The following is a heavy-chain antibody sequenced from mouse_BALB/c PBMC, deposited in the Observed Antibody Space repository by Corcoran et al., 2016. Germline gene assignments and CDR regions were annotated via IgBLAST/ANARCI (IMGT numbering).Heavy chain of an antibody. V-gene: IGHV1S136*01. J-gene: IGHJ3*01. Sequence: EVQLQQSGPELVKPGASVKMSCKASGYTFTSYVMHWVKQKPGQGLAWIGYINPYNDGTKYNEKFKGKATLTSDKSSSTAYMELSSLTSEDSAVYYCARRGNYEGFAYWGQGTLVTVSA. CDR2: INPYNDGT. D-gene: IGHD2-1*01. CDR3: ARRGNYEGFAY. CDR1: GYTFTSYV.